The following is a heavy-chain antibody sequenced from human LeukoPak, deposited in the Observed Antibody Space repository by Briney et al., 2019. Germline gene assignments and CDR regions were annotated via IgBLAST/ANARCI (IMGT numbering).Heavy chain of an antibody. J-gene: IGHJ5*02. D-gene: IGHD3-16*01. V-gene: IGHV3-74*01. CDR1: GFTFSSYW. CDR2: INSDGSST. Sequence: PGGSLRLSCAASGFTFSSYWMHWVRQAPGKGLVWVSRINSDGSSTSYADSVKGRFAISRDNAKNTLYLQMNSLRAEDTAVYYCARGGVLNWFDPWGQGTLVTVSS. CDR3: ARGGVLNWFDP.